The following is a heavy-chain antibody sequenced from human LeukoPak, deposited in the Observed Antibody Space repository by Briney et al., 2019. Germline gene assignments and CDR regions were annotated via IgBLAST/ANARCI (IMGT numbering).Heavy chain of an antibody. J-gene: IGHJ4*02. Sequence: GGSLRLSCAASGFTFSNYRMHWVRQAPGKGLVWVSRINSDGSNTSYADSVKGRFTISRDNAKNTLYLQMNSLRAEDTAVYYCRRGPSGNIAVAASVWGQGTLVTVSS. CDR3: RRGPSGNIAVAASV. D-gene: IGHD6-19*01. V-gene: IGHV3-74*01. CDR1: GFTFSNYR. CDR2: INSDGSNT.